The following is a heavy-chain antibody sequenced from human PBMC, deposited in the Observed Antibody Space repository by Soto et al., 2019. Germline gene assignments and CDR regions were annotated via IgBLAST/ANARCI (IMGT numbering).Heavy chain of an antibody. Sequence: QVQLVQSGAEVKKPGASVKVSCKASGYTFTAYYIHWVRQAPGQGLEWVGWINPNSGATNYAQKLQGWVTMPRDPSISTAYMELSRLRSDDTARYYCARAVVTTTPNFDYWGQGTLVTVSS. CDR1: GYTFTAYY. J-gene: IGHJ4*02. CDR3: ARAVVTTTPNFDY. V-gene: IGHV1-2*04. CDR2: INPNSGAT. D-gene: IGHD4-17*01.